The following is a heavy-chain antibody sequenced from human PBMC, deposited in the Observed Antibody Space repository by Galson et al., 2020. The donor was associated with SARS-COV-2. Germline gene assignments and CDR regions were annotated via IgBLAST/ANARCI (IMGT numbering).Heavy chain of an antibody. CDR2: ISYDGSNK. J-gene: IGHJ4*02. CDR3: ARDAGAYLDY. V-gene: IGHV3-30-3*01. D-gene: IGHD1-26*01. Sequence: SLRLSCAASGFTFSSYAMHWVRQAPGKGLEWVAVISYDGSNKYYADSVKGRFTIPRDNSKNTLYLQMNSLRAEDTAVYYCARDAGAYLDYWGQGTLVTVSS. CDR1: GFTFSSYA.